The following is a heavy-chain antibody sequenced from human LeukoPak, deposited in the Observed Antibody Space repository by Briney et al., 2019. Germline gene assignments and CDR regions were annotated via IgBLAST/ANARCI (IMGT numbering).Heavy chain of an antibody. CDR2: IYPGESNT. V-gene: IGHV5-51*01. J-gene: IGHJ4*02. CDR1: GYSFPDYW. CDR3: ARGIAAVGTDYFDY. Sequence: GAPLKISCKGSGYSFPDYWIGWVRQMNGKGLAWMGIIYPGESNTVYSPSFQGQVTISADKSVSTAYLQWSSLKASDTAMYYCARGIAAVGTDYFDYWGQGTLITVSS. D-gene: IGHD6-13*01.